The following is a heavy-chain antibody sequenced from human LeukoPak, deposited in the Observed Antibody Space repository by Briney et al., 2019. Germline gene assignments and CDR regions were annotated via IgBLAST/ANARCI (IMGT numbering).Heavy chain of an antibody. D-gene: IGHD1-26*01. CDR1: GYSFTSYW. Sequence: GESLTISCTGSGYSFTSYWIGWVRQRPGKGVEWVGIIYPGDSDTRYSPSFQGQVTISADKSISTAYLQWSSLKASDTAMYYCARHGEGIVGATTLDYWGQGTLVTVSS. CDR3: ARHGEGIVGATTLDY. J-gene: IGHJ4*02. V-gene: IGHV5-51*01. CDR2: IYPGDSDT.